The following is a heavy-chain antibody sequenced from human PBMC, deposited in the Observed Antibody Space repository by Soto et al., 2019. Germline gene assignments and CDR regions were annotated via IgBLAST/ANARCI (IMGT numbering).Heavy chain of an antibody. CDR1: GFSLSTSGVG. J-gene: IGHJ4*02. D-gene: IGHD7-27*01. CDR3: AHNSDGCNANWAYYFDY. V-gene: IGHV2-5*02. CDR2: IYWDDDK. Sequence: QITLKESGPTLVKPTQTLTLTCTFSGFSLSTSGVGVGWIRQPPGKALEWLALIYWDDDKRYSPSLKSRLTITKDTSRNQVVLTVTNMDPVDTATYYCAHNSDGCNANWAYYFDYWGQGTLVTVSS.